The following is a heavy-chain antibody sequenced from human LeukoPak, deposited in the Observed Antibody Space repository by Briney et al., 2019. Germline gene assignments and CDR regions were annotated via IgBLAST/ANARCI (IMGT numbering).Heavy chain of an antibody. Sequence: ASVKVSCKASGYTFTGYYMHWVRQAPGQGLEWMGRIIPILGIANYAQKFQGRVTITADKSTSTAYMELSSLRSEDTAVYYCARLHSHIVVVRAFDIWGQGTMVTVSS. J-gene: IGHJ3*02. CDR2: IIPILGIA. CDR1: GYTFTGYY. D-gene: IGHD2-21*01. V-gene: IGHV1-69*02. CDR3: ARLHSHIVVVRAFDI.